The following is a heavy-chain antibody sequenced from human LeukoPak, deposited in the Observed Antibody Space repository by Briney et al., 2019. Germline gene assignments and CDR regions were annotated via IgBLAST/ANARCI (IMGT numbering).Heavy chain of an antibody. V-gene: IGHV3-48*01. CDR3: ARDHHYYDSSGYRD. CDR1: GFTFSSYS. J-gene: IGHJ4*02. Sequence: GSLRLSCAASGFTFSSYSMNWVRQAPGKGLEWVSYISSSSSTIYYADSVKGRFTISRDNAKNSLYLQMNSLRAEDTAVYYCARDHHYYDSSGYRDWGQGTLVTVSS. CDR2: ISSSSSTI. D-gene: IGHD3-22*01.